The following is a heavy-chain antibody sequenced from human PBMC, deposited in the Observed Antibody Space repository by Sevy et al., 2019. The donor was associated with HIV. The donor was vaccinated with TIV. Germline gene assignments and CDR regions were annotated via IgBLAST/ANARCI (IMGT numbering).Heavy chain of an antibody. CDR3: AKCLYTRITEDYNYYMAV. J-gene: IGHJ6*03. CDR2: ISGSGDNT. D-gene: IGHD3-16*01. V-gene: IGHV3-23*01. CDR1: GFTFSSYA. Sequence: GGSLRLSCAASGFTFSSYATSWVRQAPGKGLEWVSTISGSGDNTLYADSAKGWFTISRDNSKNTLYLQMNSLRAEDTAVYYCAKCLYTRITEDYNYYMAVWGKGTTVSASS.